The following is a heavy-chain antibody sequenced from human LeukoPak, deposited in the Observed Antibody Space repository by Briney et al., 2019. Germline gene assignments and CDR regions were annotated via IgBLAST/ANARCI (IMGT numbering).Heavy chain of an antibody. D-gene: IGHD3-22*01. CDR1: GYTFTSYG. J-gene: IGHJ6*03. CDR3: ARDSSDSSGRRYYYYYYCMDV. V-gene: IGHV1-2*02. Sequence: ASVKVSCKASGYTFTSYGISWVRQAPGQGLEWMGWINPNSGGTNYAQKFQGRVTMTRDTSISTAYMELSRLRSDDTAVYYCARDSSDSSGRRYYYYYYCMDVWGKGTTVTVSS. CDR2: INPNSGGT.